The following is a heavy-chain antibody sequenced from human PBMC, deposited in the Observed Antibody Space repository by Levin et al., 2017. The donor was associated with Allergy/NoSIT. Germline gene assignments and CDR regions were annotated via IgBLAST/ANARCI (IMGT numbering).Heavy chain of an antibody. J-gene: IGHJ4*02. CDR3: AREARDVYSGYVPFDY. CDR1: GFTFRNYG. Sequence: GESLKISCEASGFTFRNYGMHWVRQAPGKGLEWVAVIWYDGNDKYYADSVKGRFIISRDNSKTTLYLQMNSLRAEDTAMYYCAREARDVYSGYVPFDYWGQGTLVTVSS. CDR2: IWYDGNDK. V-gene: IGHV3-33*01. D-gene: IGHD5-12*01.